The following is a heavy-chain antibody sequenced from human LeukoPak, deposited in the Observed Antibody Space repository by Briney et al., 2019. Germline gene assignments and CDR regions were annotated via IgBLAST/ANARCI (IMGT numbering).Heavy chain of an antibody. CDR1: GYTFINYG. CDR2: ISAYNGNT. Sequence: GASVKVSCKASGYTFINYGINWVRQAPGQGLGWMGWISAYNGNTICAQKLQDRVTMTTDPSTSTAYMELRGLRSDDSAVYYCARNCGGDCDWFDPWGQGTLVTVSS. CDR3: ARNCGGDCDWFDP. V-gene: IGHV1-18*01. D-gene: IGHD2-21*01. J-gene: IGHJ5*02.